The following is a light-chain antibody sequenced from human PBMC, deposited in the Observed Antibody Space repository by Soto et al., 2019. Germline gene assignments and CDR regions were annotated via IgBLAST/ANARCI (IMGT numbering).Light chain of an antibody. CDR2: EVS. V-gene: IGLV2-14*01. Sequence: QSVLTQPASVSGSPGQSITISCTGTSSDVGGYNYVSWYQQHPGKAPKLMIYEVSNRPSGVSNRFSGSKSGNTASLTISGLQAEDEADYYCSSYTSSSKVFGTGTKLNVL. CDR1: SSDVGGYNY. CDR3: SSYTSSSKV. J-gene: IGLJ1*01.